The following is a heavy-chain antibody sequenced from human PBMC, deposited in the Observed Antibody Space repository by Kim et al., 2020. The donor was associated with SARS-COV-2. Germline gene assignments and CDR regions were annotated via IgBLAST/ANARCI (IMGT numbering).Heavy chain of an antibody. CDR2: IWYDGSNK. Sequence: GGSLRLSCAASGFTFSSYGMHWVRQAPGKGLEWVAVIWYDGSNKYYADSVKDRFTISRDNSKNTLYLQMNSLRAEDTAVYYCARDFSEWGYYGAGSYSRFDPWGQGTMVTVSS. CDR3: ARDFSEWGYYGAGSYSRFDP. CDR1: GFTFSSYG. D-gene: IGHD3-10*01. J-gene: IGHJ5*02. V-gene: IGHV3-33*01.